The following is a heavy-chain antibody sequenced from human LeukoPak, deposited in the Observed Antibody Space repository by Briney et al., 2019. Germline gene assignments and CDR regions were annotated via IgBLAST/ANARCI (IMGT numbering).Heavy chain of an antibody. CDR1: GFTFSSYG. J-gene: IGHJ4*02. CDR2: IKQDGGAK. CDR3: ARVSSSGWSAPDY. V-gene: IGHV3-7*01. D-gene: IGHD6-19*01. Sequence: GGSLRLSCAASGFTFSSYGMHWVRQAPGKGLEWVANIKQDGGAKNYVDSVKGRFTISRDNAKNSLYLQMNSLRAEDTAVYYCARVSSSGWSAPDYWGQGTLVTVSS.